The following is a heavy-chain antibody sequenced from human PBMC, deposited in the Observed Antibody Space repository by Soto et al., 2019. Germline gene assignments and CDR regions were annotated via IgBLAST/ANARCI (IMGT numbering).Heavy chain of an antibody. Sequence: PWGSLGISCASSGFAVSCYSMPWVRQAPGKGLEWVAAMSFDGNSKYFADSVKGRFKISRDTSKNTWSLEMESLGVEDSALYHRTRGRSMIANDDFEYWGQGTQVTVSS. CDR2: MSFDGNSK. D-gene: IGHD2-21*01. V-gene: IGHV3-30*14. CDR1: GFAVSCYS. J-gene: IGHJ4*02. CDR3: TRGRSMIANDDFEY.